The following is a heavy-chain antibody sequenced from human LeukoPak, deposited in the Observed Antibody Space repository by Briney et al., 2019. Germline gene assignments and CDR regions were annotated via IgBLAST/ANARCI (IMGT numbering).Heavy chain of an antibody. CDR1: GYSISSGYY. CDR2: IYHIGST. Sequence: SETLSLTCTVSGYSISSGYYWGWIRQPRGKGLEWIGTIYHIGSTDYNPSLKSRVTISVDTSKNQFSLKLSSVTAADTAVYYCARQPPYGSGSYVWFDPWGQGTLVTVSS. J-gene: IGHJ5*02. V-gene: IGHV4-38-2*02. CDR3: ARQPPYGSGSYVWFDP. D-gene: IGHD3-10*01.